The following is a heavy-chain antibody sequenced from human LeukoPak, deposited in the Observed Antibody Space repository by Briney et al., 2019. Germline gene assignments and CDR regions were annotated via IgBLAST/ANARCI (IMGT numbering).Heavy chain of an antibody. J-gene: IGHJ3*02. CDR2: ISSSSSYI. CDR1: GFTFSSYS. CDR3: ARDTISGSTPYYDFWSGYRPHDAFDI. V-gene: IGHV3-21*04. D-gene: IGHD3-3*01. Sequence: GGSLRLPCAASGFTFSSYSMNWVRQAPGKGLEWVSSISSSSSYIYYADSVKGRFTISRDNAKNSLYLQMNSLRAEDTAVYYCARDTISGSTPYYDFWSGYRPHDAFDIWGQGTMVTVSS.